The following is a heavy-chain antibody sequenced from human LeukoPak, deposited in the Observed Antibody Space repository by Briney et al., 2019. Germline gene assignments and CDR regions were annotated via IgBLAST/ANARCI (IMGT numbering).Heavy chain of an antibody. CDR3: ARDPPREGSWNDAFDI. CDR2: IYTSGST. Sequence: SETLSLTCTVSGGSISSYYWSWIRQPAGKGLEWIGRIYTSGSTNYNPSLKSRVTMSVDTSKNQFSLKLSSVTAADTAVYYCARDPPREGSWNDAFDIWGQGTMVTVSS. D-gene: IGHD6-13*01. CDR1: GGSISSYY. V-gene: IGHV4-4*07. J-gene: IGHJ3*02.